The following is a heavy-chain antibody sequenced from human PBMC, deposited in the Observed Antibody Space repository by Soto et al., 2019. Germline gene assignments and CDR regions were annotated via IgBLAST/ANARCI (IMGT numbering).Heavy chain of an antibody. D-gene: IGHD5-18*01. CDR2: ISYDGSNK. V-gene: IGHV3-30-3*01. Sequence: GGSLRLSCAASGFTFSSYAMHWVRQAPGKGLEWVAVISYDGSNKYYADSVKGRFTISRDNSKNTLYLQMNSLRAEDTAVYYCARDRRAAMATTVYYYYGMDVWGQGTTVTVSS. J-gene: IGHJ6*02. CDR1: GFTFSSYA. CDR3: ARDRRAAMATTVYYYYGMDV.